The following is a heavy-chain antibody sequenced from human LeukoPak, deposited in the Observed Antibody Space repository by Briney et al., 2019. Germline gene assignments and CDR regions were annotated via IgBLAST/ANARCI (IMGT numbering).Heavy chain of an antibody. D-gene: IGHD4-23*01. CDR1: GDSISSGDYY. CDR3: ARVLYGGVAAFDM. J-gene: IGHJ3*02. CDR2: ISSSGST. Sequence: SETLSLTCTVSGDSISSGDYYWSWIRQPAGKGLEWIGRISSSGSTNYNPSLKSRVTMSVDTSKNQFSLMLSSVTAADTAVYHCARVLYGGVAAFDMWGQGTMVTVSS. V-gene: IGHV4-61*02.